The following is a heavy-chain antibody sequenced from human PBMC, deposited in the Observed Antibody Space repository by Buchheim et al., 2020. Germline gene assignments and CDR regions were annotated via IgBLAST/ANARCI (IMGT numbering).Heavy chain of an antibody. CDR2: INSDGSRT. Sequence: VQLVESGGGLVQPGGSLRLSCAASGFTFSDLWMHWVRQTPGKGLMWVSRINSDGSRTIYGESVKGRSTVSRDNAKHTLYLQMNSLRAEDTGVYYCARDPLLNGGTLDYWGQGT. CDR3: ARDPLLNGGTLDY. V-gene: IGHV3-74*01. J-gene: IGHJ4*02. CDR1: GFTFSDLW. D-gene: IGHD1-1*01.